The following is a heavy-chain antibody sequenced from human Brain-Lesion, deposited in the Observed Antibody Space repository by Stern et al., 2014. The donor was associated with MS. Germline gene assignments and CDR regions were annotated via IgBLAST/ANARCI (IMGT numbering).Heavy chain of an antibody. CDR1: GGSISSGGYY. J-gene: IGHJ6*02. Sequence: QLQLQESGPGLVKPSQTLSLSCTVSGGSISSGGYYWSWIRQPAGKGLEWIGRIFNSGSTSYNPPPKSPVTISKTTSKNQFSLRLNSMTAADTAVYYCARGRVVPGFQYYATDVWGQVTTVIVSS. CDR2: IFNSGST. D-gene: IGHD2-2*01. CDR3: ARGRVVPGFQYYATDV. V-gene: IGHV4-61*02.